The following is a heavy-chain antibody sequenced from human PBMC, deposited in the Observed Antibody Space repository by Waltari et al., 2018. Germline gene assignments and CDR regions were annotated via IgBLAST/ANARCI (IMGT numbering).Heavy chain of an antibody. CDR1: GFTFNSYG. V-gene: IGHV3-33*01. Sequence: QVLLVESGGGVVQPGRSLRLSCAASGFTFNSYGMQWVRQAPGKGLEWVAVVWYDGINKYYADSVKGRFTISKDNSENTLYLHMNSLRVEDTATYYCARGALAGRFFDFWGQGTPVTVSS. J-gene: IGHJ4*02. CDR3: ARGALAGRFFDF. CDR2: VWYDGINK. D-gene: IGHD6-19*01.